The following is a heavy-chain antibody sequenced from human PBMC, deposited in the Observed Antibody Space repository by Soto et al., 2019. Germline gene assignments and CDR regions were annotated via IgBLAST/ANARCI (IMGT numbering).Heavy chain of an antibody. CDR2: IWYDGSNK. CDR3: ARDKYYYDSSGYPPPYYFDH. Sequence: QVQLVESGGGVVQPGRSLRLSCAASGFTFSSYGMHWVRQAPGKGLEWVAVIWYDGSNKYYADSVKGRFTISRDNSKNTLYLQMNSLRAEDTAVYYCARDKYYYDSSGYPPPYYFDHWGQGTLVTVSS. V-gene: IGHV3-33*01. CDR1: GFTFSSYG. D-gene: IGHD3-22*01. J-gene: IGHJ4*02.